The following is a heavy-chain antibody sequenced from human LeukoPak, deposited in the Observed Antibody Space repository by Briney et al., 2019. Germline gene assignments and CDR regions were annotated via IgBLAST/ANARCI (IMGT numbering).Heavy chain of an antibody. CDR2: ITGSGDGT. Sequence: GGSLRLSCAASGFAFSNYAMRWVRQAPEKGLEWVSSITGSGDGTYYADSVKGRFTISRDNSRNPLYLQMRGLRAEDAAVYYCAKGVSGPQYYFHYWGQGTLVTVSS. J-gene: IGHJ4*02. D-gene: IGHD4-11*01. CDR3: AKGVSGPQYYFHY. V-gene: IGHV3-23*01. CDR1: GFAFSNYA.